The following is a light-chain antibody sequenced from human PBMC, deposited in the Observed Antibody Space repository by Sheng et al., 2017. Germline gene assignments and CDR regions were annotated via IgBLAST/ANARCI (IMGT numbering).Light chain of an antibody. CDR3: QQYYSYPFT. Sequence: AIRMTQSPSSLSASVGDRVTITCRASQGFNSYLAWYQQKPGKAPKLLMYSASTLQGGVPSRFSGSGSGTDFTLTINCLQSEDFATYYCQQYYSYPFTFGPGTKVDLK. CDR2: SAS. J-gene: IGKJ3*01. CDR1: QGFNSY. V-gene: IGKV1-8*01.